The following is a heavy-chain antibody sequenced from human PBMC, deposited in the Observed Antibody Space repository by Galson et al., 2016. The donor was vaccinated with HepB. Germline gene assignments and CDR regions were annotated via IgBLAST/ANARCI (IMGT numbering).Heavy chain of an antibody. V-gene: IGHV4-38-2*01. CDR1: GGSISSGYW. CDR2: FYHSGST. D-gene: IGHD6-19*01. CDR3: ELLGPDLVVAGVSDY. J-gene: IGHJ4*02. Sequence: SETLSLTCAVSGGSISSGYWWSWVRQPSGKGLEWIGSFYHSGSTYYNPSLKSRVTISVDTSKNQFSLKLSSVTAADTAVYYCELLGPDLVVAGVSDYWGQGTLVTVSS.